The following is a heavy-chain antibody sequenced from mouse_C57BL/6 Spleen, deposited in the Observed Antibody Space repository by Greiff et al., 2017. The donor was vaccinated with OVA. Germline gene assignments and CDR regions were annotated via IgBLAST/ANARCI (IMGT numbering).Heavy chain of an antibody. V-gene: IGHV1-39*01. CDR1: GYSFTDYN. D-gene: IGHD2-2*01. Sequence: VQLKQSGPELVKPGASVKISCKASGYSFTDYNMNWVKQSNGKSLEWIGVINPNYGTTSYNQKFKGKATLTVDQSSSTAYMQLNSLTSEDSAVYYCARGGLTDGYDVGYFDYWGQGTTLTVSS. CDR3: ARGGLTDGYDVGYFDY. J-gene: IGHJ2*01. CDR2: INPNYGTT.